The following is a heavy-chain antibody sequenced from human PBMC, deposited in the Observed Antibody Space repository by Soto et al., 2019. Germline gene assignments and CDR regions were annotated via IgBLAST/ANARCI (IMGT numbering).Heavy chain of an antibody. CDR3: ARDGPVLLWLGEFSFDY. Sequence: PGGSLRLSCAASGFTFSSYAMHWVRQAPGKGLEWVAVISYDGSNKYYADSVKGRFTISRDNSKNTLYLQMNSLRAEDTAVYYCARDGPVLLWLGEFSFDYWGQGTLVTVSS. J-gene: IGHJ4*02. D-gene: IGHD3-10*01. CDR2: ISYDGSNK. CDR1: GFTFSSYA. V-gene: IGHV3-30-3*01.